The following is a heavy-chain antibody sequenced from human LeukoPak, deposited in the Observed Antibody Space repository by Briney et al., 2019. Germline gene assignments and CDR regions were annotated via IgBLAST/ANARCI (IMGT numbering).Heavy chain of an antibody. D-gene: IGHD4-17*01. V-gene: IGHV3-11*01. Sequence: GGSLRLSCAASGFTFDDYGMSWIRQAPGKGLEWVSYISSSGSTIYYADSVKGRFTISRDNAKNSLYLQMNSLRAEDTAVYYCARTSTTVTQLDYWGQGTLVTVSS. CDR3: ARTSTTVTQLDY. CDR1: GFTFDDYG. J-gene: IGHJ4*02. CDR2: ISSSGSTI.